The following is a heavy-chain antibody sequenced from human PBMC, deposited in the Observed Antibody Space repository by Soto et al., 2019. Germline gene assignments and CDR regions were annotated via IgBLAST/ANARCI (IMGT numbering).Heavy chain of an antibody. D-gene: IGHD6-19*01. CDR1: GDSISSPKW. V-gene: IGHV4-4*02. CDR2: LLHGGTT. J-gene: IGHJ3*01. Sequence: QVQLQESGPGLVKPSGTLSLTCAVSGDSISSPKWWTWLRQPPGKGLEWIGDLLHGGTTNYNPSLRSRVTLSVDTCQTQFSLNLTSVTAADTAIYYCAYSTGWYRHDVWGQGTSVTVSS. CDR3: AYSTGWYRHDV.